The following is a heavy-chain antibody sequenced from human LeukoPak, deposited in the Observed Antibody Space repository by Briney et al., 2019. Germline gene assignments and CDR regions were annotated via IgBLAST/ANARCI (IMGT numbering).Heavy chain of an antibody. CDR2: INSDGSST. Sequence: GGSLRLSCAASGITFSSYWMHWVRQAPGKGLVWVSRINSDGSSTSYADSVKGRFTISRDNAKSTLYLQMNSLRAEDTAVYYCARDTDTVTTILDYWGQGTLVTVSS. CDR3: ARDTDTVTTILDY. CDR1: GITFSSYW. J-gene: IGHJ4*02. D-gene: IGHD4-17*01. V-gene: IGHV3-74*01.